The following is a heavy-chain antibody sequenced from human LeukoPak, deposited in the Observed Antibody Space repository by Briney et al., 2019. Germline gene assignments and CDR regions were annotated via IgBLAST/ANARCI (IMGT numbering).Heavy chain of an antibody. CDR3: ARRSLEGFDY. Sequence: PGGSLRLSCASSGFTFSVYGMNWVRQAPGKGLEWVSYISSSSNSIYYADSVKGRFTISRENAKNSLYLQMNSLRAEDTAVYYCARRSLEGFDYWGQGTLVTVSS. V-gene: IGHV3-48*04. D-gene: IGHD3-16*02. J-gene: IGHJ4*02. CDR1: GFTFSVYG. CDR2: ISSSSNSI.